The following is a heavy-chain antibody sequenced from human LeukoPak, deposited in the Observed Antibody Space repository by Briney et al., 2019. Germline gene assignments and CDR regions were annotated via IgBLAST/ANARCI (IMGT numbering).Heavy chain of an antibody. CDR3: ARRGDSSGYYVS. CDR1: GFTLSNHR. Sequence: GGSLRLSCAASGFTLSNHRMDWGRQAPGKGLVWVSRLNSDGSDTIYADSVKGRFTISRDNAKNTLYLQTDSLRAEDTAVYYCARRGDSSGYYVSWGQGTLVTVSS. D-gene: IGHD3-22*01. J-gene: IGHJ5*02. CDR2: LNSDGSDT. V-gene: IGHV3-74*01.